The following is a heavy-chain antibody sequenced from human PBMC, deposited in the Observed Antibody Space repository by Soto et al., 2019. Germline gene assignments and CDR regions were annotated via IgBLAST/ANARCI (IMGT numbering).Heavy chain of an antibody. CDR2: IYTSGST. Sequence: TLSLTCTVSGGSISSYYWSWIRQPAGKGLEWIGRIYTSGSTNYNPSLKSRVTMSVDTSKNQFSLKLSSVTAADTAVYYCARACSSNSCYDVFDYWGQGTLVTVSS. D-gene: IGHD2-2*01. CDR1: GGSISSYY. CDR3: ARACSSNSCYDVFDY. V-gene: IGHV4-4*07. J-gene: IGHJ4*02.